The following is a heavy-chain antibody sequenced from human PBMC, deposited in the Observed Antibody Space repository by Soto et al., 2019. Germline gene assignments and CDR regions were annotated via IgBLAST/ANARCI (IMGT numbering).Heavy chain of an antibody. J-gene: IGHJ5*02. CDR1: GFTFRDYY. V-gene: IGHV3-11*01. D-gene: IGHD2-2*01. CDR2: IRSSGSTI. Sequence: QVQLVESGGGLVKPGGSLRLSCAASGFTFRDYYMRWMRQAPVKGLEWVSYIRSSGSTIYDADSVKGRFTISRDNAKNSLYLQMNSLRAEDTAVYYCARDHCISTSCFLFDPWGQGTLVTVSS. CDR3: ARDHCISTSCFLFDP.